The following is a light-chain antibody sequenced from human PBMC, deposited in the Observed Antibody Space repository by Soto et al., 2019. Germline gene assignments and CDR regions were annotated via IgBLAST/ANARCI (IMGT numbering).Light chain of an antibody. CDR1: RIGTES. V-gene: IGLV3-21*02. CDR2: DDS. Sequence: SSELTQPPSVSVAPGQTARITCGGNRIGTESVHWYQQKPGQAPVLVVYDDSDRPSGIPERFSGSNSGNTATLTLSRVEAGDEADYYCQVWDTTINHVLFGGGTKLTVL. CDR3: QVWDTTINHVL. J-gene: IGLJ2*01.